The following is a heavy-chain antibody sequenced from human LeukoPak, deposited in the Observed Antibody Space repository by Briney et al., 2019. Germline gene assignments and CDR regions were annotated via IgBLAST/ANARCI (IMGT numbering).Heavy chain of an antibody. CDR1: GESFSGYY. CDR2: INHSGTT. J-gene: IGHJ4*02. CDR3: ARAGSFYYDTGGYYPFDY. D-gene: IGHD3-22*01. V-gene: IGHV4-34*01. Sequence: SETLSLTCAVYGESFSGYYWSWIRQPPGKGLEWIGDINHSGTTNYNPSLKSRVTISVDTSKNQFSLNLNSVTAADTAVYYCARAGSFYYDTGGYYPFDYWGQGTLVTVSS.